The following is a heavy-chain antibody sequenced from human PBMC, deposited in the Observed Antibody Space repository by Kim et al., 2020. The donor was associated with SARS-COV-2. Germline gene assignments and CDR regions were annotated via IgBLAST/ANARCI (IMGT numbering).Heavy chain of an antibody. J-gene: IGHJ4*02. Sequence: GDGYTKYSEKFQGRFTFTRDTSASTAYMELSGLRSEDSAVFYCLGGYYFDYWGQGTPVTVSS. CDR2: GDGYT. V-gene: IGHV1-3*01. D-gene: IGHD2-15*01. CDR3: LGGYYFDY.